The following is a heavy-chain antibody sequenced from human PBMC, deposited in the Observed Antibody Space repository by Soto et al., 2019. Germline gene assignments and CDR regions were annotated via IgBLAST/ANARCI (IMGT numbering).Heavy chain of an antibody. CDR2: IYYSGST. V-gene: IGHV4-30-4*01. D-gene: IGHD3-22*01. CDR1: GGSISNDNYY. Sequence: PSETLSLTCTVSGGSISNDNYYWSWIRQSPGKGLEWIAYIYYSGSTYYNPSLKSRLTISVDPSKNQFSLKLSSVTAADTAVYYCARTDSPAHFYDASDDFERCGQGPLVTVSS. CDR3: ARTDSPAHFYDASDDFER. J-gene: IGHJ5*02.